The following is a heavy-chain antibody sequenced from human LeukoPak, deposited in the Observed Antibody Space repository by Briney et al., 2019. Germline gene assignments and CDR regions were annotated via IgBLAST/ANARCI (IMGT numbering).Heavy chain of an antibody. J-gene: IGHJ5*02. CDR3: AREWTSRSGAAAGFP. CDR1: GYTFTSYG. V-gene: IGHV1-18*01. CDR2: ISAYNGNT. D-gene: IGHD6-13*01. Sequence: ASVKVSCKASGYTFTSYGISWVRQAPGQGLEWMGWISAYNGNTNYAQKLQGRVTMTTDTSTSTAYMELRSLRSDDTAVYYCAREWTSRSGAAAGFPWGQGTLVTVSS.